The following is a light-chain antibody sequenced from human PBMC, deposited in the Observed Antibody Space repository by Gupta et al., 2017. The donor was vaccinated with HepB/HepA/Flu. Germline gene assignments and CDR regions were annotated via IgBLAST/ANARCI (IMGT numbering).Light chain of an antibody. J-gene: IGLJ7*01. CDR1: SGSVSTSYY. V-gene: IGLV8-61*01. CDR2: STN. CDR3: VLYMGSGISI. Sequence: QTVVTQEPSFSVSPGGTVTLPSGLSSGSVSTSYYPSWYQQTPGQAPRTLIYSTNTRSSGVPDRFSGSILGNKAALTITGAQADDESDYYCVLYMGSGISIFGGGTQLTVL.